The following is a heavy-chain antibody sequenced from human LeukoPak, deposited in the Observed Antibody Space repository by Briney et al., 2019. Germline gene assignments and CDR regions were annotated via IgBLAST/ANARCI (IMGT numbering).Heavy chain of an antibody. J-gene: IGHJ6*02. CDR1: GFTFANYN. V-gene: IGHV3-48*01. CDR3: ARDPPHGMDV. Sequence: GGSLRLSCAASGFTFANYNFNWVRQAPGKGLEWVSYISSTSSTIYYADSMKGRFTISRDNAKNSLYLQMNSLRAEDTAVYYCARDPPHGMDVWGQGPRSPSP. CDR2: ISSTSSTI.